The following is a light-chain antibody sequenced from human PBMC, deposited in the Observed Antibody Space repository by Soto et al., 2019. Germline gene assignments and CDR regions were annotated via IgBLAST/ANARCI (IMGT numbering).Light chain of an antibody. CDR2: AAS. CDR1: QTISSW. J-gene: IGKJ1*01. Sequence: DIQMTQSPSTLSGSVGDRVTITCRASQTISSWLAWYQQEPGKAPNLLIYAASTLQSGIPSRFSGSGSGTDFIFTISSLQPEDFATYFCQQSYNSPPTFGQGTKVDIK. V-gene: IGKV1-39*01. CDR3: QQSYNSPPT.